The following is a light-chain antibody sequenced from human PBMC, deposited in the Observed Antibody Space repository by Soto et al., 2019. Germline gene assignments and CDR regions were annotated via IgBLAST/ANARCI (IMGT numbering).Light chain of an antibody. J-gene: IGKJ3*01. CDR2: AAS. Sequence: DIQMTQSPSSLSASVGDRVTITCRASQGISNYLDWYQQKPGKVPKLLIYAASTLQSGVPSRISGSGSGTDFTITISSLQPDDVATYYCQKYNCAPFTFGPGTKVDIK. CDR3: QKYNCAPFT. V-gene: IGKV1-27*01. CDR1: QGISNY.